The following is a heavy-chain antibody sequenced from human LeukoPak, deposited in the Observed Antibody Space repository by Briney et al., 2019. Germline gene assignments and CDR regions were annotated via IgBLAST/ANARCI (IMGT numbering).Heavy chain of an antibody. V-gene: IGHV1-18*01. Sequence: ASVKVSCKASGYTFTTYGISWVRQALSQGPELLGWITPYSGNTYYARHFQDRVSMTRDTSTNTAYLDLGSLRPDDTALYYCARGGYGAAAVDYWGQGTLVTVAP. CDR3: ARGGYGAAAVDY. D-gene: IGHD6-13*01. CDR1: GYTFTTYG. CDR2: ITPYSGNT. J-gene: IGHJ4*02.